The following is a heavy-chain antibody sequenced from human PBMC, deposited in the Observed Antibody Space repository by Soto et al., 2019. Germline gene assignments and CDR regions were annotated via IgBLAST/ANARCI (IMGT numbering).Heavy chain of an antibody. J-gene: IGHJ6*02. V-gene: IGHV4-34*01. D-gene: IGHD6-6*01. CDR1: GGSFSGYY. CDR2: INHSGST. CDR3: TTDPRSSIAARFPYGMDV. Sequence: SETLSLTCAVNGGSFSGYYWSWIRQPPGKGLEWIGEINHSGSTNYNPSLKSRVTISVDTSKNQFSLKLSSVTAEDTAVYYCTTDPRSSIAARFPYGMDVWGQGTTVTVSS.